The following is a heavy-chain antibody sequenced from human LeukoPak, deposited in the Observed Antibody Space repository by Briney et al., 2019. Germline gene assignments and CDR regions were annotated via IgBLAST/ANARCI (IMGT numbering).Heavy chain of an antibody. Sequence: SETLSLTCTVSGFSFSSGYYWGWIRQPPGKGLEWIGYIYYSGSTNYNPSLKSRVTISVDTSKNQFSLKLSSVTAADTAVYYCARSAFPLFDIWGQGTMVTVSS. D-gene: IGHD3-3*02. CDR2: IYYSGST. CDR3: ARSAFPLFDI. J-gene: IGHJ3*02. V-gene: IGHV4-61*01. CDR1: GFSFSSGYY.